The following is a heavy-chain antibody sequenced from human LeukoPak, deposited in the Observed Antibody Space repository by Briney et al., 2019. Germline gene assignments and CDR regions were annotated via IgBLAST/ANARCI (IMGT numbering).Heavy chain of an antibody. D-gene: IGHD3-22*01. CDR3: AREDYYDSSGYDY. Sequence: GGSLRLSCAASGFTFNGYGMHWVRQAPGKGLEWVSAISGRDGSTYYADSVKGRFTISRDNAKNSLYLQMNSLRAEDTAVYYCAREDYYDSSGYDYWGQGTLVTVSS. CDR2: ISGRDGST. V-gene: IGHV3-21*06. CDR1: GFTFNGYG. J-gene: IGHJ4*02.